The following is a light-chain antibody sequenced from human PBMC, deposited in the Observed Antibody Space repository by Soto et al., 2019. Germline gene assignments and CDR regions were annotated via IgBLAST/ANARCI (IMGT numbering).Light chain of an antibody. CDR1: SSDVGGYNY. CDR3: SSFTTTTTV. J-gene: IGLJ1*01. CDR2: EVS. V-gene: IGLV2-14*01. Sequence: QSALTQPASVSGSPGQSITISCTGTSSDVGGYNYVSWYQQHPGKAPKLMIYEVSNRPSGVSDRFSGSKSGNTASLTISNLQAEDEGDFYCSSFTTTTTVFGTGTQLTVL.